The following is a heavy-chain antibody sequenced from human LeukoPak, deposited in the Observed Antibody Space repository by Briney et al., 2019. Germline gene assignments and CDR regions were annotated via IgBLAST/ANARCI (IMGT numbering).Heavy chain of an antibody. CDR1: GGSISSHY. Sequence: SETLSLTCTVSGGSISSHYWSWIRQPPGKGLEWIGYIYYSGSTNYNPSLKSRVTISLDTSKNQFSLKLSSVTAADTAVYYCAREGDYDFWSGYQNWFDPWGQGTLVTVSS. D-gene: IGHD3-3*01. J-gene: IGHJ5*02. V-gene: IGHV4-59*11. CDR2: IYYSGST. CDR3: AREGDYDFWSGYQNWFDP.